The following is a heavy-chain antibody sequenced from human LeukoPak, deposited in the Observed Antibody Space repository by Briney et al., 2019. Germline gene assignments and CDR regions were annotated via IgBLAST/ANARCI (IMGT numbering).Heavy chain of an antibody. CDR3: VKEGLLGGYYFDL. D-gene: IGHD1-26*01. J-gene: IGHJ4*02. Sequence: GRSLRLSCAASGFTFTRYSMAWVRQAPGRGLDWVSTINGRGDRTFYADSVKGRFTVSRDNSRDTVFLQMNSLGDEDTAVYYCVKEGLLGGYYFDLWGQGALVTVSS. CDR1: GFTFTRYS. V-gene: IGHV3-23*01. CDR2: INGRGDRT.